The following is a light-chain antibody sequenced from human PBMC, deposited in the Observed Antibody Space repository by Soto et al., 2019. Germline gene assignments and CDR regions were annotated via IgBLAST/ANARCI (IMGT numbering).Light chain of an antibody. CDR1: SGSIASNY. CDR3: QSYDSSNQVV. V-gene: IGLV6-57*02. CDR2: ADN. Sequence: NFMLTQPHSVSESPGKTVTISCTGSSGSIASNYVQWYQQRPGSAPTTVIYADNQRPSGVPDRFSGSIDSSSNSASLTISGLKTEDEVDYYCQSYDSSNQVVFGGGTKLTVL. J-gene: IGLJ2*01.